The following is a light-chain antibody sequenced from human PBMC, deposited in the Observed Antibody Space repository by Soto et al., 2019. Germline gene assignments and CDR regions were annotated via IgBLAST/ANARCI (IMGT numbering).Light chain of an antibody. V-gene: IGLV2-11*01. CDR2: DVN. J-gene: IGLJ1*01. Sequence: QSALTQPRSVSGSPGQSVTISCTGTSSDVGGYDYVSWYQQHPGTAPKLMIYDVNKRPSGVPDRFSGSKSGNTASLTISGLQAEDEADYYCCSYAGSYTYVFGGGTKVTVL. CDR3: CSYAGSYTYV. CDR1: SSDVGGYDY.